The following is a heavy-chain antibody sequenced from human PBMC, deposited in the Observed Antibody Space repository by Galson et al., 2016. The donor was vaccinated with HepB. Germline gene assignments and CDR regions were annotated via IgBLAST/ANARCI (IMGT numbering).Heavy chain of an antibody. CDR3: AKDNYYGTWSYYHYKYYGMDV. CDR1: GFTFSSYW. D-gene: IGHD3-10*01. V-gene: IGHV3-7*01. J-gene: IGHJ6*02. Sequence: SLRLSCAASGFTFSSYWMSWVRQAPGKGLEWVANIKKDANEKNYVGTVRGRFSISRANAKNSLYLQMNSLRAEDTAVYYCAKDNYYGTWSYYHYKYYGMDVWSQGTTVTVSS. CDR2: IKKDANEK.